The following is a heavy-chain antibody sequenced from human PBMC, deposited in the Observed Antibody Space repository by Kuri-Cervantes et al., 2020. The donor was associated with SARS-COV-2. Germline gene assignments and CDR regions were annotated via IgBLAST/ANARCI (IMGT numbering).Heavy chain of an antibody. V-gene: IGHV3-7*05. CDR1: GFTFSKYW. D-gene: IGHD5-24*01. Sequence: GGSLRLSCAASGFTFSKYWMSWVRQAPGKGLEWVASIKQDESERYHVDSVKGRFTISRDNSKNTLYLQMNSLRAEDTAVYYCARGLRDGYNINDYYYYYGMDVWGQGTTVTVSS. CDR2: IKQDESER. J-gene: IGHJ6*02. CDR3: ARGLRDGYNINDYYYYYGMDV.